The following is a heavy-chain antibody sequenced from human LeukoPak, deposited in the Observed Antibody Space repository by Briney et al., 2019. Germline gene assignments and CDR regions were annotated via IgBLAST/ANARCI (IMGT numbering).Heavy chain of an antibody. D-gene: IGHD5-18*01. CDR2: INPSGDST. V-gene: IGHV1-46*01. CDR3: ARRRLDGYGFTTHYLDY. CDR1: GYTFTSYY. J-gene: IGHJ4*02. Sequence: GASVKVSCKASGYTFTSYYMHWVRQAPGQGLEWMGIINPSGDSTSYAQKFQGRVTMSVDTSKNQFSLKLTSVTAADTAVYYCARRRLDGYGFTTHYLDYWGQGTLVTVSS.